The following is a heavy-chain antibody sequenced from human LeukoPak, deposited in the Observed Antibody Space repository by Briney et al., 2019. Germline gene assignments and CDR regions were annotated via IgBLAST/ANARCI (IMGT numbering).Heavy chain of an antibody. CDR1: GFTFSSYS. CDR3: ARVDNWNDPFDY. CDR2: ISSSSSYI. V-gene: IGHV3-21*04. J-gene: IGHJ4*02. Sequence: GGSLRLSCAASGFTFSSYSMNWVRQAPGKGLEWVSSISSSSSYIYYADSVKGRFTISRDNAKNSLYLQMNSLRAEDTAVYYCARVDNWNDPFDYWGQGTLVTVSS. D-gene: IGHD1-20*01.